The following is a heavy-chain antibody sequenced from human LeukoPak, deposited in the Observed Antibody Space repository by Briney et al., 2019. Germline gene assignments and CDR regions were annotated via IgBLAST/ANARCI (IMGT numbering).Heavy chain of an antibody. V-gene: IGHV4-59*01. J-gene: IGHJ6*03. CDR1: GGSISSDY. CDR2: IYYSGST. Sequence: SETLSLTCTVSGGSISSDYWSWIRQPPGKGLEWIGYIYYSGSTNYNPSLKSRVTISVDTSKNQFSLKLSSVTAADTAVYYCAREGYYDSSGYYYLWVMDVWGKGTTVTVSS. CDR3: AREGYYDSSGYYYLWVMDV. D-gene: IGHD3-22*01.